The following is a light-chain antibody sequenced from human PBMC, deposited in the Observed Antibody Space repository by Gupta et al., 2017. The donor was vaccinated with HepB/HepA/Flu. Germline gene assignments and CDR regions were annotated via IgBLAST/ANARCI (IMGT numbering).Light chain of an antibody. CDR3: NSRDSSGNTYVV. J-gene: IGLJ2*01. Sequence: SSELTQYPAVSVALGQPVRITCPGDSLRSYYASWYQQKTGQAPVLIIYGKNNRPSGIPDRFSGSSSGNTASLIITGAQAEEEADYYCNSRDSSGNTYVVFGGGTKLTVL. CDR2: GKN. V-gene: IGLV3-19*01. CDR1: SLRSYY.